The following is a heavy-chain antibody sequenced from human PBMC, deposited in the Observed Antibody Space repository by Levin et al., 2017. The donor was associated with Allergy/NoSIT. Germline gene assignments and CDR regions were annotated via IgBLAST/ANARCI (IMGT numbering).Heavy chain of an antibody. J-gene: IGHJ4*02. CDR3: ARDGVGEVYFDY. Sequence: SQTLSLTCTVSGGSISSSSYYWGWIRQPPGKGLEWIGSIYYSGSTYYNPSLKSRVTISVDTSKNQFSLKLSSVTAADTAVYYCARDGVGEVYFDYWGQGTLVTVSS. D-gene: IGHD3-10*01. V-gene: IGHV4-39*02. CDR2: IYYSGST. CDR1: GGSISSSSYY.